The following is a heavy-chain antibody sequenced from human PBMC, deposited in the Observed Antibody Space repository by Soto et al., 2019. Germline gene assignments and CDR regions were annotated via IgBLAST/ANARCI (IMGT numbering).Heavy chain of an antibody. V-gene: IGHV1-18*01. D-gene: IGHD2-15*01. CDR1: GYTFTSYG. CDR3: ARGGCSGGSCYLYGYFDL. J-gene: IGHJ2*01. Sequence: QVQLVQSGAEVKKPGASVKVSCKASGYTFTSYGISWVRQAPGQGLEWMGWISAYNGNTNYAQKLQGRVTMTTDTSTRTAYMELRCLRSDDTAVYYCARGGCSGGSCYLYGYFDLWGRGTLVTVSS. CDR2: ISAYNGNT.